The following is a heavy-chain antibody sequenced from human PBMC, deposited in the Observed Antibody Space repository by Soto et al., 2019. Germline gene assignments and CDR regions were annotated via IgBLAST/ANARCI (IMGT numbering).Heavy chain of an antibody. Sequence: ASVKVSCKASGYTFTSYYMRWVRQAPGQGLEWMGIINPSGGSTSYAQKFQGRVTMTRDTSTSTVYMELSRLRSEDTAVYYCARDLGSSWYVLGPDPPNYYMDVWGKGPTVTVSS. J-gene: IGHJ6*03. CDR2: INPSGGST. CDR1: GYTFTSYY. D-gene: IGHD6-13*01. CDR3: ARDLGSSWYVLGPDPPNYYMDV. V-gene: IGHV1-46*01.